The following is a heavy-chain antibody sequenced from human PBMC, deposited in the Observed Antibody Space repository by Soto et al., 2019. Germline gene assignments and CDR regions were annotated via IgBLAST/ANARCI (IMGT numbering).Heavy chain of an antibody. CDR3: AKDLTMVRGVNRPPRY. CDR2: ISGSGGST. J-gene: IGHJ4*02. V-gene: IGHV3-23*01. D-gene: IGHD3-10*01. Sequence: GGSLRLSCAASGFTFSSYAMSWVRQAPGKGLEWVSAISGSGGSTYYADSVKGRFTISRDNSKNTLYLQMNSLRAEDTAVYYCAKDLTMVRGVNRPPRYWGQGTLVTVSS. CDR1: GFTFSSYA.